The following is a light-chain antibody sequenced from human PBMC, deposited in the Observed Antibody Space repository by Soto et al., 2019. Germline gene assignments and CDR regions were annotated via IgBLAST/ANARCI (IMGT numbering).Light chain of an antibody. J-gene: IGLJ1*01. Sequence: QSVLTEPGSVSGSPGQSIAISCTGTHSDIGNYNYVSWYQHLPGKAPKLMIYDVGSRPSGVSSRFSGSKSGNTASLAISGLQAGDEADYYCNSYREDHPRFYVFGTGTKVTVL. CDR2: DVG. CDR1: HSDIGNYNY. V-gene: IGLV2-14*03. CDR3: NSYREDHPRFYV.